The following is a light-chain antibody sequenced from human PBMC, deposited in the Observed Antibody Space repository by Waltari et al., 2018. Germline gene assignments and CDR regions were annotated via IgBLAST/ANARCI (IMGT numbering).Light chain of an antibody. V-gene: IGLV2-11*01. J-gene: IGLJ2*01. Sequence: QSALTHPRSVSGSPGQSVTTSCTGTSSDVGGYNYVSWYQQHPGKAPNLMIYDVSKRPSGVPDRFSGSKSGNTASLTISGLQAEDEADYYCCSYAGSFVVFGGGTKLTVL. CDR1: SSDVGGYNY. CDR2: DVS. CDR3: CSYAGSFVV.